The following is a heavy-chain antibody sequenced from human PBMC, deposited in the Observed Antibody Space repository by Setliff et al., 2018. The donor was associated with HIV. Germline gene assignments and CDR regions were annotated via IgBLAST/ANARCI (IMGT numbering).Heavy chain of an antibody. D-gene: IGHD5-12*01. CDR2: IYQTGNT. J-gene: IGHJ4*02. Sequence: SETLSLTCAVSGGSISGYYWSWVRQPPGKGLEWVGTIYQTGNTYYNPSLKSRVTISVDTSKNHLSLKLTSVTAADTGLYYCVFGLRFSPFDNWGQGTLVTVSS. CDR3: VFGLRFSPFDN. CDR1: GGSISGYY. V-gene: IGHV4-59*04.